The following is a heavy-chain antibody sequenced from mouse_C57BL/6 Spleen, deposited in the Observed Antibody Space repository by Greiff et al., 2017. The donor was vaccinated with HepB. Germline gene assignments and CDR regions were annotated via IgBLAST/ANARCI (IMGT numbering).Heavy chain of an antibody. J-gene: IGHJ4*01. CDR2: ISYGGSYT. CDR1: GFTFSSYA. Sequence: EVQRVESGGGLVKPGGSLKLSCAASGFTFSSYAMSWVRQTPEKRLEWVATISYGGSYTYYPDNVKGRFTISRDNAKNNLYLQMSHLKSEDTAMYYCARDNGYYDYAMDYWGQGTSVTVSS. V-gene: IGHV5-4*01. CDR3: ARDNGYYDYAMDY. D-gene: IGHD2-3*01.